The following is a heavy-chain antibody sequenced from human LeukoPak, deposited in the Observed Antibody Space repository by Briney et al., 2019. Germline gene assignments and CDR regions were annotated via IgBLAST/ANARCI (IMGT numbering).Heavy chain of an antibody. Sequence: GESLKISCKGSGYSFTSYWIGWVRQMPGKGLEWMGLIHPGDSDTRYSPSFRAQVTVSADKSISTAYPQWNNLKASDTGMYYCARQVGLSPTGDSIPFDHWGQGTLVIASS. CDR3: ARQVGLSPTGDSIPFDH. CDR2: IHPGDSDT. CDR1: GYSFTSYW. V-gene: IGHV5-51*01. D-gene: IGHD7-27*01. J-gene: IGHJ4*02.